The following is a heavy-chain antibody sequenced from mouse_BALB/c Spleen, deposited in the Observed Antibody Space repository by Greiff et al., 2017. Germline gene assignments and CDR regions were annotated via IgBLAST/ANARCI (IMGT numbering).Heavy chain of an antibody. D-gene: IGHD2-4*01. CDR2: ISNGGGST. J-gene: IGHJ4*01. V-gene: IGHV5-12-2*01. CDR3: ARRRYDYDDGYAMDY. Sequence: EVKLVESGGGLVQPGGSLKLSCAASGFTFSSYTMSWVRQTPEKRLEWVAYISNGGGSTYYPDTVKGRFTISRDNAKNTLYLQMSSLKSEDTAMYYCARRRYDYDDGYAMDYWGQGTSVTVSS. CDR1: GFTFSSYT.